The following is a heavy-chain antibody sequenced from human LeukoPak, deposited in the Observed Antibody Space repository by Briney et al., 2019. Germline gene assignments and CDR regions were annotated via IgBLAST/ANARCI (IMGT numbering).Heavy chain of an antibody. Sequence: ASVKVSCKASGYTFTGYYMHWVRQAPGQGLEWMGWINPNSGGTNYAQKFQGRVTITRDTSISTAYMELSRLRSDDTAVYYCARVGAAAGSFDYWGQGTLVTVSS. CDR3: ARVGAAAGSFDY. J-gene: IGHJ4*02. CDR2: INPNSGGT. V-gene: IGHV1-2*02. D-gene: IGHD6-13*01. CDR1: GYTFTGYY.